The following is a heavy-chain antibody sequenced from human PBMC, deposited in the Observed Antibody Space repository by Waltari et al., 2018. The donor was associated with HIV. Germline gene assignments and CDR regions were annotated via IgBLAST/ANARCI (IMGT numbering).Heavy chain of an antibody. CDR1: GFNFRSHW. Sequence: DVRLEESGGNLVQPGGSLRLSCAASGFNFRSHWMYWIRHAPGKVLVLVSQINIDGTETSYIDSVKGRFTISRDNTKNTVYLQMNGLRVDDTAIYYCTRDLSTYGHEFDYWGQGTRVTVAS. J-gene: IGHJ4*02. V-gene: IGHV3-74*01. CDR3: TRDLSTYGHEFDY. D-gene: IGHD2-2*01. CDR2: INIDGTET.